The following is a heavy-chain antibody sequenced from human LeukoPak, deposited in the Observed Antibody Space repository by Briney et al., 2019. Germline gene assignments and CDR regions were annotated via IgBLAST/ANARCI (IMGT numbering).Heavy chain of an antibody. CDR3: ARERYNWNHGVENIRVSIDY. D-gene: IGHD1-20*01. V-gene: IGHV4-61*02. J-gene: IGHJ4*02. CDR2: IYTSGST. Sequence: SETLSLTCTVSGGSISSGSYYWSWIRQPAGKGLEWIGRIYTSGSTNYNPSLKSRVTKSVDTSKNQFSLKLSSVTAADTAVYYCARERYNWNHGVENIRVSIDYWGQGTLVTVSS. CDR1: GGSISSGSYY.